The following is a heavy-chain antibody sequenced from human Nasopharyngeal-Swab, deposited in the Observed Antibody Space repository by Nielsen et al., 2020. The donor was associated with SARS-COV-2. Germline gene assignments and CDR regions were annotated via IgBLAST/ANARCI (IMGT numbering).Heavy chain of an antibody. CDR1: GYTFSDYF. J-gene: IGHJ4*02. Sequence: ASVQVSCKTSGYTFSDYFLHWVREAPGQGLEWMGRPNPNTGVANYAQKFQGRVTMTRDTSLSTGYMELSSLRSDDTAVYYCARKKQLVRPFDYWGQGTLVTVSS. CDR2: PNPNTGVA. CDR3: ARKKQLVRPFDY. D-gene: IGHD6-13*01. V-gene: IGHV1-2*06.